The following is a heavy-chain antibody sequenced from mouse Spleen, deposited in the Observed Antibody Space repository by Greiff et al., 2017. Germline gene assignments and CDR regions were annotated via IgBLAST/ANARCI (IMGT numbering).Heavy chain of an antibody. CDR1: GFTFSDYG. J-gene: IGHJ1*01. CDR3: ARGRYDGYFDV. CDR2: ISSGSSTI. D-gene: IGHD2-14*01. Sequence: EVKLVESGGGLVKPGGSLKLSCAASGFTFSDYGMHWVRQAPEKGLEWVAYISSGSSTIYYADTVKGRFTISRDNAKNTLFLQMTSLRSEDTAMYYCARGRYDGYFDVWGAGTTVTVSS. V-gene: IGHV5-17*01.